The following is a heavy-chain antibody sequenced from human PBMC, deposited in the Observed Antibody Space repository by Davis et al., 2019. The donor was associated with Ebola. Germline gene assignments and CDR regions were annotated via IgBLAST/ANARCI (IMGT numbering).Heavy chain of an antibody. D-gene: IGHD3-22*01. CDR1: GYSFTSYW. CDR2: IYPGDSDT. Sequence: GESPKIPCKGSGYSFTSYWIGWVRQMPGKGLEWMGIIYPGDSDTRYSPSFQGQVTISADKSISTDYLQWSSLKASDTAMYYCAGHGPRYYDSSGYYRYYYYYMDVWGKGNTVTVSS. J-gene: IGHJ6*03. CDR3: AGHGPRYYDSSGYYRYYYYYMDV. V-gene: IGHV5-51*01.